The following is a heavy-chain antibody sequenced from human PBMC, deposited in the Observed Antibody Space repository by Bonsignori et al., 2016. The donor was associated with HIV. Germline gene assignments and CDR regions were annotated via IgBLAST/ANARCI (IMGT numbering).Heavy chain of an antibody. D-gene: IGHD6-13*01. Sequence: WIRQPPGKGLEWVSGISGRGHKTYYGDSVKGRFTISRDNSKNTLYLQMNSLTDADTALYYCAKEAESQQLVRETYFDHWGQGTLVTVSS. J-gene: IGHJ4*02. V-gene: IGHV3-23*01. CDR3: AKEAESQQLVRETYFDH. CDR2: ISGRGHKT.